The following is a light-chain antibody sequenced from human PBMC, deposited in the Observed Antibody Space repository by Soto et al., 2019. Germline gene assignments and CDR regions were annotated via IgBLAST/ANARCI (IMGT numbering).Light chain of an antibody. CDR1: SSNIGSNT. J-gene: IGLJ2*01. V-gene: IGLV1-44*01. CDR2: SNN. CDR3: SANDDSLGGPV. Sequence: QSVLTQSPSASGTPGQRVTISCSGSSSNIGSNTVNWYQQLPGTAPKLLIYSNNQRPSGVPDRFSGSKSGTSASLAISGLQSEDEADYYCSANDDSLGGPVFGGGTKLTVL.